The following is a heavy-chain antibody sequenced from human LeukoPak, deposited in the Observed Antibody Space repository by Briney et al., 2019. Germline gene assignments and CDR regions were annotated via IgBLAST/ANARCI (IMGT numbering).Heavy chain of an antibody. Sequence: GGSLRLSCAASGFTFSSYAMSWVRQAPGKGLEWVANIKQDGSAKYYVDSVKGRFTISRDNAKNSLYLQMNSLRAEDTAVYYCAREQPAMITFGGVIAQDAFDIWGQGTMVTVSS. CDR3: AREQPAMITFGGVIAQDAFDI. CDR2: IKQDGSAK. D-gene: IGHD3-16*02. CDR1: GFTFSSYA. J-gene: IGHJ3*02. V-gene: IGHV3-7*01.